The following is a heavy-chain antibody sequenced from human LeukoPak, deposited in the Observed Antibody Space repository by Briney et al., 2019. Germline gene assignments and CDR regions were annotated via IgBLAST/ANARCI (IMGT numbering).Heavy chain of an antibody. Sequence: PSETLSLTCTVSGGSISSGNYYWYWIRQPAGKGLEWIGRIYTSGGTNYNPSLKSRVTMSVDASKSQFSLKLTSVTAADTAVYYCARGFSSAWYAEFFQHWGQGTLVAVSS. D-gene: IGHD6-19*01. CDR1: GGSISSGNYY. CDR2: IYTSGGT. CDR3: ARGFSSAWYAEFFQH. V-gene: IGHV4-61*02. J-gene: IGHJ1*01.